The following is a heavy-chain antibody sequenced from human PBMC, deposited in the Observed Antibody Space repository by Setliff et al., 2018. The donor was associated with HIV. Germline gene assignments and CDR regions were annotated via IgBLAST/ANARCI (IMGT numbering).Heavy chain of an antibody. Sequence: GSLRLSCAVSGFTFEDYGMSWVRQAPGKGLEWVSGINWNGGSTGYVDSVKGRFTISRDNARKSVYLQIDSLRAEDTAVYYCARDRGYDLDYFDYWGQGTLVTVS. D-gene: IGHD5-12*01. CDR1: GFTFEDYG. CDR2: INWNGGST. V-gene: IGHV3-20*04. J-gene: IGHJ4*02. CDR3: ARDRGYDLDYFDY.